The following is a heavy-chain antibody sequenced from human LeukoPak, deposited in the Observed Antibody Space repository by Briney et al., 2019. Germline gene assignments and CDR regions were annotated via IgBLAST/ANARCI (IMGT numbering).Heavy chain of an antibody. CDR1: GFTFSTYG. V-gene: IGHV3-30*02. CDR3: AKDKDPWKSTSISDFDY. D-gene: IGHD1-1*01. Sequence: PGGSLRLSCAASGFTFSTYGMHWVRQAPGKGLEWVAFIRYDGSNKYYVDSVKGGFTISRDNSKNTLYLQMNSLRAEDTALYFCAKDKDPWKSTSISDFDYWGQGTLVTVSS. J-gene: IGHJ4*02. CDR2: IRYDGSNK.